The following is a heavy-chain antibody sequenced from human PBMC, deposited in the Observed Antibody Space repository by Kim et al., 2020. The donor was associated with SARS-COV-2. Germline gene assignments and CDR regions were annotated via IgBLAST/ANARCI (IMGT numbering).Heavy chain of an antibody. Sequence: ESVKGRFTISRDNSKNTLSLQMNSLRLGDTAVYFCAKNRYSGTFYGPFDYWAHGALVTVSS. V-gene: IGHV3-30*02. D-gene: IGHD5-12*01. J-gene: IGHJ4*01. CDR3: AKNRYSGTFYGPFDY.